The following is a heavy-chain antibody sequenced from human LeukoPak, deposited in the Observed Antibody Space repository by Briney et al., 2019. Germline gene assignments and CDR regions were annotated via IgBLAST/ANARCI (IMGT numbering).Heavy chain of an antibody. J-gene: IGHJ6*02. V-gene: IGHV4-34*01. CDR3: ARDLAAAGRNGMDV. CDR2: INHSGST. D-gene: IGHD6-13*01. CDR1: GGSFSGYY. Sequence: PSETLSLTCAVYGGSFSGYYWSWIRQPPGKGLEWIGEINHSGSTNYNPSLKSRVTISVDTSKNQFSLKLSSVTAADTAVYYCARDLAAAGRNGMDVWGQGTSVTVSS.